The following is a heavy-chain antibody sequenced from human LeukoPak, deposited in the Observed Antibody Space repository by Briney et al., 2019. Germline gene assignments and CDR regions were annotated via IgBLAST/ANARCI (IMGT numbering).Heavy chain of an antibody. CDR1: GFTFSSYI. CDR3: ARGRDPGIAVPFDY. V-gene: IGHV3-21*01. D-gene: IGHD6-19*01. CDR2: ISSSSSYI. J-gene: IGHJ4*02. Sequence: GGSLRLSCAASGFTFSSYIMNWVRQAPGKGLEWVSSISSSSSYIYYADSVKGRFTISRDNAKNSLYLQMNSLRAEDTAVYYCARGRDPGIAVPFDYWGQGTLVTVSS.